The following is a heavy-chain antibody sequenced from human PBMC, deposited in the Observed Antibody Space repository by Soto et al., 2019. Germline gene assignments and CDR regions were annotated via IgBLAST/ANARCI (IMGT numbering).Heavy chain of an antibody. CDR1: GDSVSGNSAA. J-gene: IGHJ6*02. CDR3: ARDSDGVYSSSSGYYYGMDV. Sequence: PSQTLSLTCAMSGDSVSGNSAALNWIRQSPSRGLEWLGRTYYRSKWYNDYAVSVKSRITINPDTSKNQFSLQLNSVTPEDTAVYYCARDSDGVYSSSSGYYYGMDVWGQGTTVTVSS. CDR2: TYYRSKWYN. D-gene: IGHD6-6*01. V-gene: IGHV6-1*01.